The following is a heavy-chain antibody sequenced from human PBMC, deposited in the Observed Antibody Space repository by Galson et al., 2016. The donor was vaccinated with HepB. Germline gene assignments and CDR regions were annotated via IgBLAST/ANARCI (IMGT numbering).Heavy chain of an antibody. CDR1: GGTFSSYA. J-gene: IGHJ4*02. D-gene: IGHD5-18*01. CDR2: VIPIFDTA. CDR3: AMDTDAWVRFDH. Sequence: SVKVSCKASGGTFSSYAISWVRQVRGQGLEWMGGVIPIFDTANYAQKFQGRVTITADESTSTAYMELSSLRSEDTAVYYCAMDTDAWVRFDHWGPGTLVTVSS. V-gene: IGHV1-69*13.